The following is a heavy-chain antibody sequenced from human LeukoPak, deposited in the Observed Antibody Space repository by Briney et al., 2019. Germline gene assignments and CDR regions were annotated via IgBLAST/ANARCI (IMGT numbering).Heavy chain of an antibody. D-gene: IGHD1-26*01. CDR1: GYTFTRYG. V-gene: IGHV1-18*01. CDR3: ARDGTRAYNWFDP. Sequence: ASVKVSCKASGYTFTRYGISWVRQAPGQGLEWMGWISAYNGNTNQAQTFQGRVTMTPDTSTSTAYMELRSLRSDDTAVYYCARDGTRAYNWFDPWGQGTLVTVST. J-gene: IGHJ5*02. CDR2: ISAYNGNT.